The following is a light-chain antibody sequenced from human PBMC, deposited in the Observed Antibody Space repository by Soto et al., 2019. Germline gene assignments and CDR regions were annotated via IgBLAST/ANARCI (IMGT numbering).Light chain of an antibody. J-gene: IGKJ5*01. CDR2: GAS. V-gene: IGKV3-15*01. Sequence: EIVWTQSPGTLSLSPGERATLSCRASQNVNSNLAWYQKKPGQAPRLLISGASTRATGIPARFSGSGSGTEFNLTISRLQSEDFAVYECHQYIKWPITFGQGTRLEIK. CDR1: QNVNSN. CDR3: HQYIKWPIT.